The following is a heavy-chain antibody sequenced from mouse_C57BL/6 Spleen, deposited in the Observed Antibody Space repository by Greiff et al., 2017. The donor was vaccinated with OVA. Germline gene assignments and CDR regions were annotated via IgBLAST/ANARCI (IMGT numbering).Heavy chain of an antibody. J-gene: IGHJ1*03. CDR3: VRDGGYYDYSYGYFDV. CDR2: IRSKSSNYAS. CDR1: GFTFNTYA. D-gene: IGHD2-4*01. Sequence: EVQVVESGGGLVQPKGSLKLSCAASGFTFNTYAMHWVRQAPGKGLEWVARIRSKSSNYASYYADSVKDRFTISRDDSQSMLYLHMNNLKTEDTAMYYCVRDGGYYDYSYGYFDVWGTGTTVTVSS. V-gene: IGHV10-3*01.